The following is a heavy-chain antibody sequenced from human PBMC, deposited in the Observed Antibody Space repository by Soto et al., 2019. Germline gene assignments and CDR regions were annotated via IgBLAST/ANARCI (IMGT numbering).Heavy chain of an antibody. J-gene: IGHJ4*02. CDR1: GYTFTSYD. CDR3: ARGRSYGFPFDY. V-gene: IGHV1-8*01. D-gene: IGHD5-18*01. CDR2: MNPNSGNT. Sequence: ASVKVSCKASGYTFTSYDINWVRQATGQGLEWMGWMNPNSGNTGYAQKFKGRVTMTRNTSISTAYMELSSLRSEDTAVYYCARGRSYGFPFDYWGEGTPVTVAS.